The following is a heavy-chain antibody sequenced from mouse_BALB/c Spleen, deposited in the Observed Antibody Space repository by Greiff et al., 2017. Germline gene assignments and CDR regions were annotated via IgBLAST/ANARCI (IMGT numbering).Heavy chain of an antibody. Sequence: EVKLVESGGGLVKPGGSLKLSCAASGFAFSSYDMSWVRQTPEKRLEWVAYISSGGGSTYYPATVKGRFTISSNNAKNTLYLQMSSLMSEDTAMYYCSSCYYGSSGFAYWGQGTLVTVSA. CDR1: GFAFSSYD. J-gene: IGHJ3*01. CDR2: ISSGGGST. CDR3: SSCYYGSSGFAY. D-gene: IGHD1-1*01. V-gene: IGHV5-12-1*01.